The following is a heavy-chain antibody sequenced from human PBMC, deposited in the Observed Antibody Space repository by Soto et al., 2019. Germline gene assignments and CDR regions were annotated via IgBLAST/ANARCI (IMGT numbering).Heavy chain of an antibody. Sequence: QVQLVQSGAEVKKPGASVKVSCKVSGYTVTDLSMHWVRQAPGQGLEWMGGFDPEVRETIYAQKFQGRVTMTEDASTDTAYIELSSLRSEDTAVYYCAASLLVGTRSDFDFWGQGTLVTVSS. CDR2: FDPEVRET. CDR3: AASLLVGTRSDFDF. CDR1: GYTVTDLS. J-gene: IGHJ4*02. D-gene: IGHD1-26*01. V-gene: IGHV1-24*01.